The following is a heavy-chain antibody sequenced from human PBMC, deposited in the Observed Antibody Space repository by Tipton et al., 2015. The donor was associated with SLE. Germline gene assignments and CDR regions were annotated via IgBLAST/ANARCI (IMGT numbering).Heavy chain of an antibody. J-gene: IGHJ4*02. Sequence: SLTCTVSGGSISSSSYYWGWIRQPPGKGLEWIGSIYYSGSTYYNPSLKSRVTISVDTSKNQFSLKLSSVTAADTAVYYCRLITITSLFDYWGQGTLVTVSS. D-gene: IGHD3-16*01. CDR2: IYYSGST. V-gene: IGHV4-39*07. CDR3: RLITITSLFDY. CDR1: GGSISSSSYY.